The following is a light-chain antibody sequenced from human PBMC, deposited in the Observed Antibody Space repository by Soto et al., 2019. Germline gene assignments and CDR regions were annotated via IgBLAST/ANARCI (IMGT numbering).Light chain of an antibody. Sequence: QSALTQPASVTGSPGQSITISCTGTSSDVGGYNSVSWYQQHPGKAPKLLIYEVNNRPSGLSNRFSGSKSGNTASLTISGLQAEDEAYYYCCSYAGSSYYVFGSGTKVTVL. V-gene: IGLV2-14*01. CDR2: EVN. J-gene: IGLJ1*01. CDR3: CSYAGSSYYV. CDR1: SSDVGGYNS.